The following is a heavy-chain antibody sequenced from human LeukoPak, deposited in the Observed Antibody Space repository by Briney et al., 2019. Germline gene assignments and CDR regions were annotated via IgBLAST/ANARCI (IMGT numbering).Heavy chain of an antibody. CDR2: IYYSGST. CDR3: ARDRYGSGGD. Sequence: PSETLSLTCAVYGGSFSGYYWSWIRQPPGKGLEWIGYIYYSGSTNYNPSLKSRVTISVDTSKNQFSLKLSSVTAADTAVYYCARDRYGSGGDWGQGTLVTVSS. J-gene: IGHJ4*02. D-gene: IGHD3-10*01. V-gene: IGHV4-59*01. CDR1: GGSFSGYY.